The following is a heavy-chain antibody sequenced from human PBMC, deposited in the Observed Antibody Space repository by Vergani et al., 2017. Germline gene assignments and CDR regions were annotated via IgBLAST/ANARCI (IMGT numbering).Heavy chain of an antibody. V-gene: IGHV3-33*01. D-gene: IGHD3-10*01. CDR2: IWYDGSNK. Sequence: QVQLVESGGGVVQPGRSLRLSCAASGFTFSSYGMHWVRQAPGKGLEWVAVIWYDGSNKYYADSVKGRFTISRDNSKNTLYLQMNSLRAEDTAVYYCARDWGVTVFLYGMDVWGQGTTVTVSS. CDR1: GFTFSSYG. CDR3: ARDWGVTVFLYGMDV. J-gene: IGHJ6*02.